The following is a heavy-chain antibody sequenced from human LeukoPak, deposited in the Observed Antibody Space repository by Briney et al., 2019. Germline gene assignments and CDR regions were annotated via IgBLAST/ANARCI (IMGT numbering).Heavy chain of an antibody. CDR2: IIPIFGTA. Sequence: SVKVSCKASGGTFSSYAISWVRQAPGQGLEWMGGIIPIFGTANYAQKFQGRVTITADESTSTAYMELCSLRSEDTAVYHCARMSADYGYPFDYWGQGTLVTVSS. CDR1: GGTFSSYA. CDR3: ARMSADYGYPFDY. V-gene: IGHV1-69*01. D-gene: IGHD5-18*01. J-gene: IGHJ4*02.